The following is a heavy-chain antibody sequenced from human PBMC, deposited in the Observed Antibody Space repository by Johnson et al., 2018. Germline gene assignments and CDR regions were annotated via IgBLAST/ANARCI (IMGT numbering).Heavy chain of an antibody. CDR1: GGSMSSNNW. CDR3: ARVRLEQEDGFDI. CDR2: IYHSGNT. Sequence: QVQLQESGPGLVRPSGTLSLTCGVSGGSMSSNNWWSWVRQPPGKGLEWTGEIYHSGNTSYNRALRSRVSISADTSKNQFSLKLTSVTAADTAVYYCARVRLEQEDGFDIWGQGRRVTVSS. D-gene: IGHD6-13*01. J-gene: IGHJ3*02. V-gene: IGHV4-4*02.